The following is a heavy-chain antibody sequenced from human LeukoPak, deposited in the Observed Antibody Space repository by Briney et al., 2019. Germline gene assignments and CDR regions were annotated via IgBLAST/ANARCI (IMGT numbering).Heavy chain of an antibody. J-gene: IGHJ6*02. D-gene: IGHD2-2*01. Sequence: PETLSLTCTVSGGSISSYYWSWIRQPPGKGLEWIGYIYYSGSTNYNPSLKSRVTISVDTSKNQFSLKLSSVTAADTAVYYCARHQAAAIHYYYYGMDVWGQGTTVTVSS. CDR1: GGSISSYY. CDR3: ARHQAAAIHYYYYGMDV. CDR2: IYYSGST. V-gene: IGHV4-59*08.